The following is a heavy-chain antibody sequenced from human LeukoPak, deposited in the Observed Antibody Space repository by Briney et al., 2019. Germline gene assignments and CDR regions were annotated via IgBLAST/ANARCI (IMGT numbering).Heavy chain of an antibody. D-gene: IGHD1-7*01. CDR3: ARYPLSYTSNWHYFLDY. CDR2: ISPSNGNT. CDR1: GGTFSSYA. J-gene: IGHJ4*02. V-gene: IGHV1-18*01. Sequence: ASVKVSCKASGGTFSSYAITWVRQAPGQGLEWMGWISPSNGNTNYAQKIQGRVTMTSDTSTSTGYMDLRSLTPDDTAVYYCARYPLSYTSNWHYFLDYWGQGTLLTVSS.